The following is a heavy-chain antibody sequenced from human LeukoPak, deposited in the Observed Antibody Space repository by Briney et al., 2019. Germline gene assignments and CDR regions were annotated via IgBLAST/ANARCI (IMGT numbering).Heavy chain of an antibody. V-gene: IGHV3-74*01. Sequence: PGGSLRLSCAASGFTFSNYWMHWVRQAPGKGLVWVSRLNSDGSSTNYADSVKGRFTISRDNSKNTLYLQMNSLRAEDAAVYYCAKSRLQLTMIVVPGGYYFDYWGQGTLVTVSS. CDR2: LNSDGSST. CDR3: AKSRLQLTMIVVPGGYYFDY. D-gene: IGHD3-22*01. CDR1: GFTFSNYW. J-gene: IGHJ4*02.